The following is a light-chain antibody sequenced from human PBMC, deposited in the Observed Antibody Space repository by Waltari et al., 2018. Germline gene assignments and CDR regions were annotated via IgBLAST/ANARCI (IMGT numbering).Light chain of an antibody. Sequence: QSVLTQPPSASGTPGQRVTISCSGSESNIEINDVYWYQQLPGTAPKLLIFRNDQRPSGAPDRFSGSKSDTSASLAISGLRHDDDAVYYCAAWDDSLGGWVFGGGTKLTVL. CDR2: RND. CDR3: AAWDDSLGGWV. CDR1: ESNIEIND. V-gene: IGLV1-47*01. J-gene: IGLJ3*02.